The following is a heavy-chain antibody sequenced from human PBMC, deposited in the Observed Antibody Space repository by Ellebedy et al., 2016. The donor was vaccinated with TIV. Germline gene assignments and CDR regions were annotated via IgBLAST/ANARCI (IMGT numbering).Heavy chain of an antibody. Sequence: GESLKISCSASGFSLGDYAMSWFRQAPGKGLEWVGFIRSKGKGGTTEYAASVEDRFTISRDDSKTIAYLQMTSLKTEDTAVYYCTRGGDYYYPYYFDYWGQGTLVTVSS. D-gene: IGHD3-22*01. CDR3: TRGGDYYYPYYFDY. CDR2: IRSKGKGGTT. CDR1: GFSLGDYA. J-gene: IGHJ4*02. V-gene: IGHV3-49*03.